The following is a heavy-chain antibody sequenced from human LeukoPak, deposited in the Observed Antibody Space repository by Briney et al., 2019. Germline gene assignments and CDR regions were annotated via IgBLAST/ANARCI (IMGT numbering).Heavy chain of an antibody. D-gene: IGHD2-15*01. J-gene: IGHJ4*02. CDR2: INPSGGST. V-gene: IGHV1-46*01. CDR1: GYIFTSYY. CDR3: ARDSAGTFDY. Sequence: ASVKVSCKASGYIFTSYYMHWVRQAPGQGLEWMGIINPSGGSTSYAQKFQGRVTMTRDTSTSTVYMELSSLRPEDTAVYYCARDSAGTFDYWGQGTLVTVSS.